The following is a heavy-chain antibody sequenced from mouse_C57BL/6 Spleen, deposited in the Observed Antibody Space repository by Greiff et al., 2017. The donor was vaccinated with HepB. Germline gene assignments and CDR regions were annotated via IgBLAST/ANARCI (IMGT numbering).Heavy chain of an antibody. Sequence: VQLQQPGAELVMPGASVKLSCKASGYTFTSYWMHWVKQRPGQGLEWIGEIDPSDSYTNYNQKFKGKSTLTVDKSSSTAYMQLSSLTSDDSAVYYCARSGDGYYVYFDYWGQGTTLTVSS. V-gene: IGHV1-69*01. J-gene: IGHJ2*01. CDR2: IDPSDSYT. D-gene: IGHD2-3*01. CDR1: GYTFTSYW. CDR3: ARSGDGYYVYFDY.